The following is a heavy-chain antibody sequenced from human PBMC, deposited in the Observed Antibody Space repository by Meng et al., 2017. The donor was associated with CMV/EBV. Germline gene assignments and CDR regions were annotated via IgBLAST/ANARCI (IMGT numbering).Heavy chain of an antibody. V-gene: IGHV1-2*02. Sequence: QVRAVKSGAEVKKTVASVKVSYKASGYTFTGYYMHWVRQAPGQGLEWMGWINPHSGGTNYAQKFQGRVTMTRDTSISTAYMELSRLRSDDAAVYYCARGPLGEYSNYDAPWGQGTLVTVFS. CDR2: INPHSGGT. CDR3: ARGPLGEYSNYDAP. J-gene: IGHJ5*02. D-gene: IGHD4-11*01. CDR1: GYTFTGYY.